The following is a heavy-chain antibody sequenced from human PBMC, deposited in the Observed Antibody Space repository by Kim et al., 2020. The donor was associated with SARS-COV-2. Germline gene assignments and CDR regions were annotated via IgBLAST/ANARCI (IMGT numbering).Heavy chain of an antibody. J-gene: IGHJ4*02. D-gene: IGHD1-1*01. CDR2: YSGNT. CDR3: ACGYNFDY. V-gene: IGHV4-59*09. Sequence: YSGNTNYNPPLQSRVTISGDTSKNQVSLRLTSVTPADTAVYYCACGYNFDYWGQGTLVTVSS.